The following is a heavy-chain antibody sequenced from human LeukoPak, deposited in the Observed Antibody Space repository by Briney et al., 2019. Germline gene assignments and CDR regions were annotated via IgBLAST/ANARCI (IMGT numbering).Heavy chain of an antibody. CDR3: ARQYYDSTGYYYFGY. V-gene: IGHV4-39*01. Sequence: SETLSLTCTVSGDSITGSSYYWGWIRQPPGKGLEWIGSMYYSGSTYSNPSLKSRVTISADTSKNQFSLKLKSVTAADTAVYYCARQYYDSTGYYYFGYWGQGTLVTVSS. CDR2: MYYSGST. CDR1: GDSITGSSYY. J-gene: IGHJ4*02. D-gene: IGHD3-22*01.